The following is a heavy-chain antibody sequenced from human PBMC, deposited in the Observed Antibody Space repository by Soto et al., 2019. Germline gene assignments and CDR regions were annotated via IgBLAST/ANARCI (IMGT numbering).Heavy chain of an antibody. D-gene: IGHD2-2*01. J-gene: IGHJ3*02. V-gene: IGHV3-21*01. Sequence: GXSLRLSCAASGFTLSSYSLNWFRQAPGKGLEWVSSISSSSSYIYYADSVKGRFTISRDNAKNSLYLQMNSLRAEDTAVYYCARDGPPPAAIPFDIWGQGTMVTVSS. CDR1: GFTLSSYS. CDR2: ISSSSSYI. CDR3: ARDGPPPAAIPFDI.